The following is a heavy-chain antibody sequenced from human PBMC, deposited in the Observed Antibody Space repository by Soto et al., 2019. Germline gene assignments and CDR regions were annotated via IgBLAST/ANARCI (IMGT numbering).Heavy chain of an antibody. Sequence: QVQLVESGGGLVKPGGSLRLSCAASGFTFSDYYMSWIRQAPGKGLEWVSYISSSGSTIYYADSVKGRFTISRDNAKNSLYLQMNSRGAEDSAVYYCASPTVTPHYGMDVWGQGTTVTVSS. CDR1: GFTFSDYY. D-gene: IGHD4-17*01. CDR3: ASPTVTPHYGMDV. CDR2: ISSSGSTI. J-gene: IGHJ6*02. V-gene: IGHV3-11*01.